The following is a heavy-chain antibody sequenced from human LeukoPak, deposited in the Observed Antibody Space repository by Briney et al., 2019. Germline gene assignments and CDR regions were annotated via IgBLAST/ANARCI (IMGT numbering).Heavy chain of an antibody. V-gene: IGHV3-33*01. J-gene: IGHJ4*02. CDR2: MWYDGTNK. D-gene: IGHD6-13*01. CDR3: ATTGGSWYDGSLDY. CDR1: GFTSSNYG. Sequence: GGSLSLSCAASGFTSSNYGIHWVRQAPGKGLEWVAVMWYDGTNKYYADAVKGRFTISRDNSKNTLYLQLNSLRAEDTAVYYCATTGGSWYDGSLDYWGQGTLVTVSS.